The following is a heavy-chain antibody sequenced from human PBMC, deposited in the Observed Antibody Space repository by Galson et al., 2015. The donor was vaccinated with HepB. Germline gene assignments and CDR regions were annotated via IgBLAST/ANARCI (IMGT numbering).Heavy chain of an antibody. D-gene: IGHD4-17*01. CDR3: ARRGYGYYSPFDY. CDR1: GFTVSNNY. V-gene: IGHV3-53*01. J-gene: IGHJ4*02. CDR2: IYSGGNT. Sequence: SLRLSCAVSGFTVSNNYMSWVRQAPGKGLEWVSIIYSGGNTYHADSVKGRFTTSRDNSNNIVYLQMNRLRAEDTAVYYCARRGYGYYSPFDYWGQGTLVTVSS.